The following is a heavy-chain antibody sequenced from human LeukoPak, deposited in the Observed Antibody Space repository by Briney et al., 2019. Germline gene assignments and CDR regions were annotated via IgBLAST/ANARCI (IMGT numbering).Heavy chain of an antibody. J-gene: IGHJ4*02. CDR3: ARELIAGEIPVGPHFDY. CDR2: IYYSGST. CDR1: GGSISSSSYY. V-gene: IGHV4-39*07. Sequence: SETLSLTCTVSGGSISSSSYYWGWIRQPPGTGLEWIGSIYYSGSTYYNPSLKSRVTISVDTSKNQFSLKLSSVTAADTAVYYCARELIAGEIPVGPHFDYWGQGTLVTVSS. D-gene: IGHD3-16*01.